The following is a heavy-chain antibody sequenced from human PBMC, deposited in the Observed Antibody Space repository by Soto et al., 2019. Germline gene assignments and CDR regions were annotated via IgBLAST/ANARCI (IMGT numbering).Heavy chain of an antibody. CDR2: IYYSGST. CDR3: ARTVGATPDY. Sequence: SETLSLTCTVSGGSISSYYWSWIRQPPGKGLEWIGYIYYSGSTNYNPFLKSRVTISVDTSKNQFSLKLSSVTAADTAVYYCARTVGATPDYWGQGTLVTVSS. J-gene: IGHJ4*02. CDR1: GGSISSYY. D-gene: IGHD1-26*01. V-gene: IGHV4-59*01.